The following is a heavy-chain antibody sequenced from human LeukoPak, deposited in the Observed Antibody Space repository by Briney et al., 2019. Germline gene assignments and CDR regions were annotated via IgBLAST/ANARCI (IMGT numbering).Heavy chain of an antibody. Sequence: ASVKVSCKASGYTFTSYGISWVRQAPGQGLEWMGWISAYNGNTNYAQKLQGRVTITRDTSASTAYMELSSLRSEDMAVYYCARGHSSGWQDFDYWGQGTLVTVSS. J-gene: IGHJ4*02. CDR3: ARGHSSGWQDFDY. D-gene: IGHD6-19*01. CDR2: ISAYNGNT. V-gene: IGHV1-18*03. CDR1: GYTFTSYG.